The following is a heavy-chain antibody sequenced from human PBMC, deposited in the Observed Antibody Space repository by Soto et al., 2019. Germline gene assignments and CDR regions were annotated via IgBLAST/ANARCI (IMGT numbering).Heavy chain of an antibody. CDR1: GYTFTHHY. CDR3: ARFSGGSYNTYYFYYGMDV. CDR2: INPSGGRT. J-gene: IGHJ6*02. D-gene: IGHD2-15*01. Sequence: ASVKVSCKASGYTFTHHYIHWVRQAPGQGLDWVGVINPSGGRTNYAQKFQGRVTMTGDTSTRTVYMELRSLRSDDTAVYYCARFSGGSYNTYYFYYGMDVWGQGTTVTVSS. V-gene: IGHV1-46*01.